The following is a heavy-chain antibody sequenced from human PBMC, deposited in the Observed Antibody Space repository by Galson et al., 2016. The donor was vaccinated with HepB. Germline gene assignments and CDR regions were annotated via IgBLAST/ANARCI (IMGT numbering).Heavy chain of an antibody. CDR1: GFTFGSFG. Sequence: SLRLSCAASGFTFGSFGMHWVRQPPGKGLEWLAVISYDGSNKNYGDSVKGRFTISRDNSKNSLYLEMNTLTTEDTALYYCAKDMARRGGVAVAGTQVAWGQGTLVIVSS. CDR3: AKDMARRGGVAVAGTQVA. D-gene: IGHD6-19*01. CDR2: ISYDGSNK. V-gene: IGHV3-30*18. J-gene: IGHJ5*02.